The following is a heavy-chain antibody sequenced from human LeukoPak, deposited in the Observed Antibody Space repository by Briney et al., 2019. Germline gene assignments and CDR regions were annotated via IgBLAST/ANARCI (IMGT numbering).Heavy chain of an antibody. CDR3: XXXISTNAGYFAS. CDR1: GGSINSHSYY. J-gene: IGHJ4*02. D-gene: IGHD5-12*01. Sequence: SETLSLTCTVSGGSINSHSYYWGWIRQPPGKGLEWIGSVYYDGTSYSNPSLKSRVAVFVKTSRDQFSLDLSFGTAADTALYYXXXXISTNAGYFASCGQGTLVSVSS. V-gene: IGHV4-39*01. CDR2: VYYDGTS.